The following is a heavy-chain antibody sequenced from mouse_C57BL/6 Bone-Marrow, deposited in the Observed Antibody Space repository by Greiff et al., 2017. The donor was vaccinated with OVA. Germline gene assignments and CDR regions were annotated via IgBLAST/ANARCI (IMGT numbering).Heavy chain of an antibody. J-gene: IGHJ4*01. CDR2: SRNKANDYTT. CDR1: GFTFSDFY. Sequence: EVKLVESGGGLVQSGRSLRLSCATSGFTFSDFYMEWVRQAPGKGLEWIAASRNKANDYTTEYSASVKGRFIVSRDTAQSILYLQMKALRAEDTAIYYCARATTVRGTYAMDYWGQGTSVTVSS. D-gene: IGHD1-1*01. V-gene: IGHV7-1*01. CDR3: ARATTVRGTYAMDY.